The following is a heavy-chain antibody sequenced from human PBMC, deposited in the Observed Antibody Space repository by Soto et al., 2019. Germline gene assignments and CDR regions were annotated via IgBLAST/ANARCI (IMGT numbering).Heavy chain of an antibody. CDR2: MNPNSGNT. CDR1: GYTFTSYD. V-gene: IGHV1-8*01. CDR3: ARGEVVPAAMRYYYYYGMDV. D-gene: IGHD2-2*01. Sequence: ASVKVSCKASGYTFTSYDINWVRQATGQGLERMGWMNPNSGNTGYAQKFQGRVTMTRNTSISTAYMELSSLRSEDTAVYYCARGEVVPAAMRYYYYYGMDVWGQGTTVTVSS. J-gene: IGHJ6*02.